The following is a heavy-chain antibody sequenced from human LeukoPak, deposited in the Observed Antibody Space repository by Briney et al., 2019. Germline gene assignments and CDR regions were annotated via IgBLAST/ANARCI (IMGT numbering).Heavy chain of an antibody. J-gene: IGHJ4*02. Sequence: GGSLRLSCVASGFSFSHIWMSWVRQAPGKGLEWVAYIKKTGTETYYVDSVKGRFTITRDNTRNSLFLQMHSLRAEDTAVYFCAREDGYCSGGNCYSYFDSWGQGTLVTVSS. CDR3: AREDGYCSGGNCYSYFDS. CDR1: GFSFSHIW. V-gene: IGHV3-7*01. D-gene: IGHD2-15*01. CDR2: IKKTGTET.